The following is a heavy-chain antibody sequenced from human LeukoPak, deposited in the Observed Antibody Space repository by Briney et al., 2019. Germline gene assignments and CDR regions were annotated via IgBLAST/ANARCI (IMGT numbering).Heavy chain of an antibody. Sequence: GGSLRLSCAASRFTFSSYGMSWVRQAPGKGLEWVSGISASDGRTYYADSVKGRFTISRDNSKNTLYLQMNSLRAEDTAVYYCAKDRRYYGSGSYYKTKYYFDYWGQGTLVTVSS. J-gene: IGHJ4*02. CDR2: ISASDGRT. CDR3: AKDRRYYGSGSYYKTKYYFDY. V-gene: IGHV3-23*01. CDR1: RFTFSSYG. D-gene: IGHD3-10*01.